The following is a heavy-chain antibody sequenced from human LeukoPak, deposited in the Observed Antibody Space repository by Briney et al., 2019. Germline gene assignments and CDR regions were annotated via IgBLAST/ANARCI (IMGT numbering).Heavy chain of an antibody. CDR3: ARVVWIQLWLDYFDY. CDR1: GGSFSGYY. D-gene: IGHD5-18*01. CDR2: INHSGST. V-gene: IGHV4-34*01. J-gene: IGHJ4*02. Sequence: SETLSLTCAVYGGSFSGYYWSWIRQPPGKGLEWIGEINHSGSTNYNPSLKSRVTISVDTSKNQFSLKLSSVTAADTAVYYCARVVWIQLWLDYFDYWDQGTLVTVSS.